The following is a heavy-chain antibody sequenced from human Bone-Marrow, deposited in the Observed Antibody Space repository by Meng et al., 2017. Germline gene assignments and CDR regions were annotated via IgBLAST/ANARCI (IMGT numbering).Heavy chain of an antibody. CDR3: TRNEYYCLGY. D-gene: IGHD3-16*01. J-gene: IGHJ4*02. Sequence: VHLHGAGPGLVRPSGTLSLTCAVSGGSISSDHWWSWVRQSPGKGLEWIGEIYHDGSARYNPSLKSRVTISVDRAKNQFSLTLTSVTAADTAVYYCTRNEYYCLGYWGQGTLVTVSS. V-gene: IGHV4-4*02. CDR2: IYHDGSA. CDR1: GGSISSDHW.